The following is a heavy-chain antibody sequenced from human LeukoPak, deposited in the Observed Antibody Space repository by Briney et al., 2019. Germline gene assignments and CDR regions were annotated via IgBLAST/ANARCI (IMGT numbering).Heavy chain of an antibody. J-gene: IGHJ5*02. CDR1: GYTFTAYY. CDR2: INPNSGGT. D-gene: IGHD6-19*01. Sequence: ASVKVSCKASGYTFTAYYMYWVRQAPGQGLDWMGRINPNSGGTNYAQKFQGRVTMTRDTSISTAYMELSRLRSDDTAVYYCARDQEGIAVPGTKGRAFDPWGQGTLVTVSS. V-gene: IGHV1-2*02. CDR3: ARDQEGIAVPGTKGRAFDP.